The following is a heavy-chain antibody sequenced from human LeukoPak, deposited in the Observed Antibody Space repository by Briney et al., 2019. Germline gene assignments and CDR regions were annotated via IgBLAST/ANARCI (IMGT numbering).Heavy chain of an antibody. Sequence: SETLSLTCTVSGGSINSGSYYWSWIWQPTGKGLEWIGRIYTSGSTNYNPSLKSRVIISIDTSKNQFSLKLSSVTAADTAVYYCARAGGSYYFDYWGQGTLVTVSS. CDR3: ARAGGSYYFDY. V-gene: IGHV4-61*02. CDR1: GGSINSGSYY. D-gene: IGHD1-26*01. J-gene: IGHJ4*02. CDR2: IYTSGST.